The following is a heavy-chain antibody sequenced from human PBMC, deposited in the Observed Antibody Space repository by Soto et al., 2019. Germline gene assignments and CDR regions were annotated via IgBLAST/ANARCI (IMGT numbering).Heavy chain of an antibody. V-gene: IGHV4-59*08. CDR3: ARGEVVPAALYYYYYYMDV. CDR2: IYYSGST. D-gene: IGHD2-2*01. CDR1: GGSISSYY. J-gene: IGHJ6*03. Sequence: SETLSLTCTVSGGSISSYYWSWIRQPPGKGLEWIGYIYYSGSTNYNPSLKSRVTISVDTSKNQFSLKLSSVTAADTAVYYCARGEVVPAALYYYYYYMDVWGKGTTVTVSS.